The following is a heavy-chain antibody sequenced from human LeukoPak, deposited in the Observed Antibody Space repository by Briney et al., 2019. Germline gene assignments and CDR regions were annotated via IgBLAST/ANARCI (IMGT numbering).Heavy chain of an antibody. CDR1: GFTFSSYW. J-gene: IGHJ4*02. V-gene: IGHV3-7*03. D-gene: IGHD1-26*01. Sequence: GGSLRLSCAASGFTFSSYWMSWVRQAPGRGLEWVANTKQDGSERYYVDSVKGRFTISRDNAKNSLYLQMNSLRAEDTAVYYCARDKIVGATNFDYWGQGTLVTVSS. CDR2: TKQDGSER. CDR3: ARDKIVGATNFDY.